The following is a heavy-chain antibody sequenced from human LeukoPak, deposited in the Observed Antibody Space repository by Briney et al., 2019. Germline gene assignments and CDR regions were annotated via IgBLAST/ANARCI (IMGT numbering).Heavy chain of an antibody. D-gene: IGHD2-2*01. CDR3: AKEVVVVPAAMGVDY. V-gene: IGHV3-23*01. J-gene: IGHJ4*02. Sequence: GGSLRLSCAASGFTFSSYAMSWVRQAPGKGLEWVSAISGSGGSTYYADSVKGRFTIFRGNSKNTLYLQMNSLRAEDTAVYYCAKEVVVVPAAMGVDYWGQGTLVTVSS. CDR2: ISGSGGST. CDR1: GFTFSSYA.